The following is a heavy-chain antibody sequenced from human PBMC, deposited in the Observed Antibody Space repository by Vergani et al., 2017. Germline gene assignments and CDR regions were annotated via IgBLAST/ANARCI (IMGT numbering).Heavy chain of an antibody. CDR1: GGTFSSYA. J-gene: IGHJ6*03. Sequence: QVQLVQSGAEVKKPGSSVKVSCKASGGTFSSYAISWVRQAPGQGLEWMGGIIPILGTANYAQKFQGRVTITADESTSTAYMEVRSLRSEDTAVYYCARGDNFDILTGYPISYYYYYYMDVWGKGTTVTVSS. CDR3: ARGDNFDILTGYPISYYYYYYMDV. V-gene: IGHV1-69*01. CDR2: IIPILGTA. D-gene: IGHD3-9*01.